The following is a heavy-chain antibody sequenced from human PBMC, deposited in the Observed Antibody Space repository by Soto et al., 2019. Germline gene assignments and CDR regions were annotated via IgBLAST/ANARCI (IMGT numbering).Heavy chain of an antibody. CDR3: ASAGGVGAVAVDY. CDR1: GGSISSGGYS. Sequence: QLQLQESGSGLVKPSQTLSLTCAVSGGSISSGGYSWSWIRQPPGKGLEWIGYIYHSGSTYYNPSLKSRVTISVARSKNQFSLKLRPVTAADTAVYYCASAGGVGAVAVDYWGQGTLVTVSS. V-gene: IGHV4-30-2*01. D-gene: IGHD6-19*01. J-gene: IGHJ4*02. CDR2: IYHSGST.